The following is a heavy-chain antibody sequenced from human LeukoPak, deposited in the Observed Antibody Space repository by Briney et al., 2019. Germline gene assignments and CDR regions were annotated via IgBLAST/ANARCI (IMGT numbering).Heavy chain of an antibody. Sequence: GGSLRLSCAAPGFTFSSYWMSWVRQAPGKGLEWVANIKQDGSEKYYVDSVKGRFTISRDNAKNSLYLQMNSLRAEDTAVYYCAREWTYSSSLGYWGQGTLVTVSS. V-gene: IGHV3-7*01. D-gene: IGHD6-6*01. J-gene: IGHJ4*02. CDR3: AREWTYSSSLGY. CDR1: GFTFSSYW. CDR2: IKQDGSEK.